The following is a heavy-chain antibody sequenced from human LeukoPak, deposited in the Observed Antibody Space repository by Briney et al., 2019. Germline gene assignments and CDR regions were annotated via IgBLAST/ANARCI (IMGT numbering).Heavy chain of an antibody. CDR1: GGSISSGGYY. D-gene: IGHD6-13*01. V-gene: IGHV4-31*03. J-gene: IGHJ4*02. CDR3: ARVPRESAAGISHGLFFDY. Sequence: TSETLSLTCTVSGGSISSGGYYWSWIRQHPGKGQEWIGYINYSGSTYYNPSLKSRVTISVDTSKNQFSLKLSSVTAADTAVYYCARVPRESAAGISHGLFFDYWGQGTLVTVSS. CDR2: INYSGST.